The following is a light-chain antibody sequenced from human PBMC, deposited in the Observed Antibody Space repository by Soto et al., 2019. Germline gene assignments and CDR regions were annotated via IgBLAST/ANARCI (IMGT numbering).Light chain of an antibody. CDR2: AAS. J-gene: IGKJ2*01. CDR3: QQLNSYPYT. V-gene: IGKV1-9*01. Sequence: IQLTQSPSSLSASVGDRVTITCRASQGISSYLAWYQQKPGKAPKLLIYAASTLQSGVPSRFSGSGPGTDFTLTISRLQPEDVATYYCQQLNSYPYTWGQGTKLEIK. CDR1: QGISSY.